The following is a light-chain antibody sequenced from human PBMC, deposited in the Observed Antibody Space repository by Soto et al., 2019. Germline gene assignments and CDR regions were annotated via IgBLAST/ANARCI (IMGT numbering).Light chain of an antibody. Sequence: QSALTQPASVSGSPGQSITISCTGTSSDVGGYNYVSWYQQHPGKAPKLMIYDVSNRPSGVSNRFSGSKSGNTASLTISGLQAEDEADYYRSSYTSSSTLEYVFGTGTKVTVL. V-gene: IGLV2-14*01. CDR1: SSDVGGYNY. CDR3: SSYTSSSTLEYV. J-gene: IGLJ1*01. CDR2: DVS.